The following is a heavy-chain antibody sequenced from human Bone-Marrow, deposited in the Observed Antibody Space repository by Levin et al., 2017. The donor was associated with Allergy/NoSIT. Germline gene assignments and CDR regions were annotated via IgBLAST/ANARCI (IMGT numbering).Heavy chain of an antibody. J-gene: IGHJ5*02. D-gene: IGHD6-13*01. CDR3: AGDGKAAAGTAQKFDP. CDR1: GFTFSSYS. CDR2: ISSSSSYI. V-gene: IGHV3-21*01. Sequence: PGGSLRLSCAASGFTFSSYSMNWVRQAPGKGLEWVSSISSSSSYIYYADSVKGRFTISRDNAKNSLYLQMNSLRAEDTAVYYCAGDGKAAAGTAQKFDPWGQGTLVTVSS.